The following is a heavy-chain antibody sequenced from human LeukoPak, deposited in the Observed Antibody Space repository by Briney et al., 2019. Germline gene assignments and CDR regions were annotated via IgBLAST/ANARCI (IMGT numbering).Heavy chain of an antibody. V-gene: IGHV3-9*01. J-gene: IGHJ4*02. D-gene: IGHD3-22*01. CDR3: AKSDSSGYPLDY. CDR2: ISWNSGSI. CDR1: GFTFDDYA. Sequence: GGSLRLSCAASGFTFDDYATHWVRQAPGKGLEWVSGISWNSGSIGYADSVKGRFTISRDNAKNSLYLQMNSLRAEDTALYYCAKSDSSGYPLDYWGQGTLVTVSS.